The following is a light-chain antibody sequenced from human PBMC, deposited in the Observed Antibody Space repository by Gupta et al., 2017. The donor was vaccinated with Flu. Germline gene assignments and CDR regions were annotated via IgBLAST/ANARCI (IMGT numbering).Light chain of an antibody. J-gene: IGLJ1*01. V-gene: IGLV1-44*01. CDR3: AAWDDSLNGRV. CDR1: SSNIGSNT. Sequence: SSNIGSNTVDWYQQLPGTAPKLLIYSNNQRPSGVPDRFSVSKSGTSASLAISGLQSDDEADYYCAAWDDSLNGRVFGTGTKVIVL. CDR2: SNN.